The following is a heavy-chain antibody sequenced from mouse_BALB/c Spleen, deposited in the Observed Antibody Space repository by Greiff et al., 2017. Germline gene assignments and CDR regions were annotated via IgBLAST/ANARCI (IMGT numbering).Heavy chain of an antibody. V-gene: IGHV5-4*02. D-gene: IGHD2-14*01. CDR1: GFTFSDYY. CDR2: ISDGGSYT. CDR3: AREDYRYDGFAY. J-gene: IGHJ3*01. Sequence: EVKLVESGGGLVKPGGSLKLSCAASGFTFSDYYMYWVRQTPEKRLEWVATISDGGSYTYYPDSVKGRFTISRDNAKNNLYLQMSSLKSEDTAMYYCAREDYRYDGFAYWGQGTLVTVSA.